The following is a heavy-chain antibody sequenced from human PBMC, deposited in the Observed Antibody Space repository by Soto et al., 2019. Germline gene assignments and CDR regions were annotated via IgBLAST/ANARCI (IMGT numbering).Heavy chain of an antibody. CDR1: GGSISSSSYY. Sequence: QLQLQESGPGLVKPSETLSLTCTVSGGSISSSSYYWGWIRQPPGKGLEWIGSIYYSGSTYYNPSLKSRVTISVDTSKNQFSLKLSSVTDADTAVYYCARQGQGDYEDGTDVWGQGTTVTVSS. V-gene: IGHV4-39*01. CDR2: IYYSGST. D-gene: IGHD4-17*01. J-gene: IGHJ6*02. CDR3: ARQGQGDYEDGTDV.